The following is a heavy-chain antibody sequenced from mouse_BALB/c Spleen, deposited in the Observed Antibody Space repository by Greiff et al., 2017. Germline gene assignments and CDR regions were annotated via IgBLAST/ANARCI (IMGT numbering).Heavy chain of an antibody. J-gene: IGHJ4*01. D-gene: IGHD2-4*01. CDR3: ARRSTMITTRAMDY. V-gene: IGHV5-12-2*01. CDR1: GFTFSSYT. CDR2: ISNGGGST. Sequence: QLVESGGGLVQPGGSLKLSCAASGFTFSSYTMSWVRQTPEKRLEWVAYISNGGGSTYYPDTVKGRFTISRDNAKNTLYLQMSSLKSEDTAMYYCARRSTMITTRAMDYWGQGTSVTVSS.